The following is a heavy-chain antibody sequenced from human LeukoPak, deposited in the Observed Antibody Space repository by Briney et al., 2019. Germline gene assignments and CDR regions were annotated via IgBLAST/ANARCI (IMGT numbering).Heavy chain of an antibody. V-gene: IGHV3-66*01. D-gene: IGHD3-22*01. J-gene: IGHJ4*02. CDR3: ARDSNYDSSGYYAIDY. CDR2: IYSGGST. CDR1: GFTVSSNC. Sequence: GGSLRLSCVASGFTVSSNCMSWVRQAPGKGLEWVSVIYSGGSTYYADSVKGRFTISRDNSKNTLYLQMNSLRAEDTAVYYCARDSNYDSSGYYAIDYWGQGTLVTVSS.